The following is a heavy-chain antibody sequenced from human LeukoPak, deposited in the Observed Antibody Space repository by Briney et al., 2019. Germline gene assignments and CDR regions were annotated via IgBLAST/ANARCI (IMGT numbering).Heavy chain of an antibody. J-gene: IGHJ3*02. CDR3: ARISLQDALDI. CDR1: GFTFSSYG. D-gene: IGHD3-3*02. V-gene: IGHV3-13*01. CDR2: IGTAGDT. Sequence: GGSLRLSCAAPGFTFSSYGMSWVRQAPGKGLEWVSAIGTAGDTNYPGSVKGRFTISRENAKNSLYLQLNSLRAGDTAVYYCARISLQDALDIWGQGTMVTVSS.